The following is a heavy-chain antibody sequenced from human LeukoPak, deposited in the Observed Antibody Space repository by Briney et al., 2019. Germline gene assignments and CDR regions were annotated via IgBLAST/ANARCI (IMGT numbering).Heavy chain of an antibody. CDR3: ARSEKRITIFGVVIIWFNP. D-gene: IGHD3-3*01. V-gene: IGHV4-34*01. CDR1: GGSLSPHY. CDR2: INNRGTT. J-gene: IGHJ5*02. Sequence: SETLSLTCAVSGGSLSPHYWSWIRRPLGKGLEWIGEINNRGTTNYSPSLRGRATISVDTSKNQFSLKLSSVTAADTAVYYCARSEKRITIFGVVIIWFNPWGQGTLVTVSS.